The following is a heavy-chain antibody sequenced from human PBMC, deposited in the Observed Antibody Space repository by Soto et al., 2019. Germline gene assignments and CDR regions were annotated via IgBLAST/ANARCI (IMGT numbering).Heavy chain of an antibody. D-gene: IGHD2-21*02. V-gene: IGHV3-30-3*01. CDR2: ISYDGSNK. Sequence: PGGSLRLSCAASGFTFSSYAMHWVRQAPGKGLEWVAVISYDGSNKYYADSVKGRFTISRDNSKNTLYLQMNSLRAEDTAVYSCARDPEVTKVYWGQGTLVTVSS. CDR1: GFTFSSYA. J-gene: IGHJ4*02. CDR3: ARDPEVTKVY.